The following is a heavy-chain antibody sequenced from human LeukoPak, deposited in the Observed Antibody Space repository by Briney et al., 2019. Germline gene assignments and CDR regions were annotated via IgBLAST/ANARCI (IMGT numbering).Heavy chain of an antibody. V-gene: IGHV3-7*01. J-gene: IGHJ4*02. CDR2: IKPDGSEK. D-gene: IGHD5-18*01. CDR3: ARDLRRGYTYGWNY. Sequence: GGSLRLSCAASGFTFSSYWMSWVRQAPGKGLEWVANIKPDGSEKYSVDSVKGRFTISRDNAKNSLFLQMNSLRAEDTAVYYCARDLRRGYTYGWNYWGQGTLVTVS. CDR1: GFTFSSYW.